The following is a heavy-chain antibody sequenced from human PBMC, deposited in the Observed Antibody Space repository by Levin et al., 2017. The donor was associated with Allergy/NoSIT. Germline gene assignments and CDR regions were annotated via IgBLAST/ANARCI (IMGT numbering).Heavy chain of an antibody. D-gene: IGHD3-22*01. CDR2: ISSSRNTI. Sequence: GALRLSCAASDFMFSSYSMNWVRQAPGKRLEWVSYISSSRNTIYYADSVKGRFTISRDNAKNSLHLQMNSLRDEDTAVYYCARGYYYDGPAYFDFWGQGTLVTVSS. V-gene: IGHV3-48*02. CDR1: DFMFSSYS. CDR3: ARGYYYDGPAYFDF. J-gene: IGHJ4*02.